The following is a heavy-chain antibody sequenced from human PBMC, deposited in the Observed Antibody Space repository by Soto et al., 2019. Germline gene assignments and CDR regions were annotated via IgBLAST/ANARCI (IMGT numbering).Heavy chain of an antibody. D-gene: IGHD3-10*01. Sequence: GESLKISCKGSGYSFTSYWIGWVRQMPGKGLEWMGIIYPGDSDTRYSPSFQGQVTISADKSISTAYLQWSSLKASDTAMYYCARPPHYYGSGSQNYYYGMDVWGQGTTVTVSS. CDR3: ARPPHYYGSGSQNYYYGMDV. CDR2: IYPGDSDT. V-gene: IGHV5-51*01. J-gene: IGHJ6*02. CDR1: GYSFTSYW.